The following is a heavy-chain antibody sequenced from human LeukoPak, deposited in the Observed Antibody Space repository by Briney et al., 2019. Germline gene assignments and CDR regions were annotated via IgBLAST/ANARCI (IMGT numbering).Heavy chain of an antibody. J-gene: IGHJ6*03. V-gene: IGHV4-59*08. CDR1: GGSISGYY. CDR2: LFHTRGA. D-gene: IGHD3-16*01. Sequence: PSETLSLTCSVSGGSISGYYWSWSRQPPGKGVEWIGNLFHTRGAWYKSSLKSRVTISVDTSKNQFSLKLSSVTAADTAVYYCARQRGVYYMDVWGKGTTVTVSS. CDR3: ARQRGVYYMDV.